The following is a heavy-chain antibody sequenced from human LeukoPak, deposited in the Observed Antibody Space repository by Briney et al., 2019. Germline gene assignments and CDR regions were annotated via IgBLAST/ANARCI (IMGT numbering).Heavy chain of an antibody. J-gene: IGHJ6*04. V-gene: IGHV3-7*03. CDR2: IKQDGSEK. Sequence: GGSLRLSCAASGFTFSSYWMSWVRQAPGKGLEWVANIKQDGSEKYYVDSVKGRFTISRDNAKNSLYLQMNSLRAEDTAVYYCARGEGPNSSGWYYYYYGMDVWGKGTTVTVSS. CDR1: GFTFSSYW. CDR3: ARGEGPNSSGWYYYYYGMDV. D-gene: IGHD6-19*01.